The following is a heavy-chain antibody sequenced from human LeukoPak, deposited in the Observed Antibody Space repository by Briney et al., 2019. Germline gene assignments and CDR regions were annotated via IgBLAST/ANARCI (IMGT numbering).Heavy chain of an antibody. Sequence: GGSLRLSCAASGFTVSSNYMSWVRQAPGKGLEWVSVIYSGGSTYYADSVKGRFTISRDNSKNTLYLQMNSLRAEDTAVYYCAREGAAPAIDYWGQGTLVTVSS. CDR2: IYSGGST. CDR3: AREGAAPAIDY. D-gene: IGHD6-6*01. V-gene: IGHV3-53*05. J-gene: IGHJ4*02. CDR1: GFTVSSNY.